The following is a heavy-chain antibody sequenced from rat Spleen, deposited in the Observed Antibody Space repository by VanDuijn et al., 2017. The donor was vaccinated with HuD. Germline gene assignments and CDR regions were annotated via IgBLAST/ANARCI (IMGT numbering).Heavy chain of an antibody. J-gene: IGHJ2*01. D-gene: IGHD4-3*01. CDR2: ISYSGST. CDR1: GSSITSNY. V-gene: IGHV3-1*01. Sequence: EVQLQQSGPGLVKPSPSLSLTCSVTGSSITSNYWGWIRKFPGHKMEWMGYISYSGSTSYNPSLKSRISITRDTSKNQFFLQLNSVTTEDTATYYCARYRGTKGLYYFDYWGQGVMVTVSS. CDR3: ARYRGTKGLYYFDY.